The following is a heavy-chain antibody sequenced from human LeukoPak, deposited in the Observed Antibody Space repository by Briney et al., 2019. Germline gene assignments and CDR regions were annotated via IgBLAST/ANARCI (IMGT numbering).Heavy chain of an antibody. D-gene: IGHD1-1*01. CDR1: GFTFISYW. Sequence: GGSLRLSCSASGFTFISYWMHWVRQAPGKGLLWFSRINSDGSSTSYADSVKGRSTISRDNAKNTLYLQMNSLRAEDTAVYYCARRSSTASIDYWGQGTLVTVSS. V-gene: IGHV3-74*01. J-gene: IGHJ4*02. CDR3: ARRSSTASIDY. CDR2: INSDGSST.